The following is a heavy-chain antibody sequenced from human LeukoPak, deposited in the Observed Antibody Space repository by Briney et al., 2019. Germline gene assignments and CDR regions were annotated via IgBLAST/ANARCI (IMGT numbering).Heavy chain of an antibody. Sequence: GGTLRLSCTASGFTFSDYGMHWVRQPPGKGLEWVAIIWYDGSNKTYEDSVKGRFTISRDNSKNTLYLQMNSLRAEDTAVYYCARGVDYYENSGTIDYWGQGTLVTVSS. CDR2: IWYDGSNK. V-gene: IGHV3-33*01. D-gene: IGHD3-22*01. CDR1: GFTFSDYG. CDR3: ARGVDYYENSGTIDY. J-gene: IGHJ4*02.